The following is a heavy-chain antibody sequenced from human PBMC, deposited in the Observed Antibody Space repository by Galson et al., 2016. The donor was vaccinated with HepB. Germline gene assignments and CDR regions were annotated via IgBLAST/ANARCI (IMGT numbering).Heavy chain of an antibody. CDR1: GFTFSNYW. D-gene: IGHD3/OR15-3a*01. CDR3: ARVWSAFDY. V-gene: IGHV3-7*03. J-gene: IGHJ4*02. CDR2: IKPGGSEK. Sequence: SLRLSCAASGFTFSNYWMTWVRQAPGKGLEWVANIKPGGSEKYYVDPVKGRFTISRDNAKNSLYLQMSSLRAEDTAVYYCARVWSAFDYWGQGTLVTVSS.